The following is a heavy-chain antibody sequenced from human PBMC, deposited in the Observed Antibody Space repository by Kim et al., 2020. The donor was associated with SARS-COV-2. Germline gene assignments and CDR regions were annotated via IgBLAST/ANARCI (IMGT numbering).Heavy chain of an antibody. D-gene: IGHD6-25*01. Sequence: ASVKVSCKASGYIFTKYHMHWVRQAPGQGLQWMGMINPISGSTTYAQKFQGRVTMTRDTSTTTVYMELSSLRSEDTAVYYCARDPRLIAAAYYAVDVWGQGTTVTVSS. CDR1: GYIFTKYH. V-gene: IGHV1-46*01. CDR2: INPISGST. J-gene: IGHJ6*02. CDR3: ARDPRLIAAAYYAVDV.